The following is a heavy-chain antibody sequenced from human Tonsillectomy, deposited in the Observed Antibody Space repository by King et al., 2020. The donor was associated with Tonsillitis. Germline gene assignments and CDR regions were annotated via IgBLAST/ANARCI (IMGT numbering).Heavy chain of an antibody. CDR3: TVSGPYYYGMDV. J-gene: IGHJ6*02. CDR1: GFTFSNAW. Sequence: VQLVESGGGLVKPGGSLRLSCAASGFTFSNAWMSWVRQAPGKGLEWVGRIKSKTDGGTTDYAAPVKGRFTISRDDSKNTLYLQMNSLKTEDTAVYYCTVSGPYYYGMDVWDQGTTVTVSS. V-gene: IGHV3-15*01. D-gene: IGHD2-15*01. CDR2: IKSKTDGGTT.